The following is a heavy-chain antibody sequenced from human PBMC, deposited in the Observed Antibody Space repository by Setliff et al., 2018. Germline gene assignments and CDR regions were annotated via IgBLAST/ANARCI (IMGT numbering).Heavy chain of an antibody. CDR2: INHSGSS. Sequence: SETLSLTCNVSGASIRNFYWTWVRQPPGKGLEWIGEINHSGSSNYNPSLKSRVTRSVDTSKNQFSLKVTSVTAADTALYDCARGRNVAARLLDSWGQGSLVSVSS. J-gene: IGHJ4*02. D-gene: IGHD6-6*01. V-gene: IGHV4-34*01. CDR3: ARGRNVAARLLDS. CDR1: GASIRNFY.